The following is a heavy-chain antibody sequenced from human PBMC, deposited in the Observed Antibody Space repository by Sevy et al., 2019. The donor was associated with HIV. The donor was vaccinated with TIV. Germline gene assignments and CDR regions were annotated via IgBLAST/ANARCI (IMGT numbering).Heavy chain of an antibody. Sequence: ASVKVSCKVSGYTLTELSMHWVRQAPGKGLEWMGGFDPEDGETIYAQKFQGRVTMTEDTSTDTAYMELSSLRSEDTVVYYCATVRGVMGWFDPWGQGTLVTVSS. D-gene: IGHD3-10*01. CDR1: GYTLTELS. V-gene: IGHV1-24*01. CDR2: FDPEDGET. J-gene: IGHJ5*02. CDR3: ATVRGVMGWFDP.